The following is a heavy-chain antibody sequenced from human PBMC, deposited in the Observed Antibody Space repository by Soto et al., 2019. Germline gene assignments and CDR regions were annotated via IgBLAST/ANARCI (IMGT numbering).Heavy chain of an antibody. D-gene: IGHD3-3*01. Sequence: QLQLQESGPVLVKPSEALSLTCAVSGGSIVSSDYYWDRIRRPPGEGLEWIATVHYDRSTYYNPSLKSRVTMFVDTSKNQFALRLSSVTAADAAVYYCARRIRHYDFLDSWGRGILVTVSS. CDR1: GGSIVSSDYY. J-gene: IGHJ5*01. CDR3: ARRIRHYDFLDS. CDR2: VHYDRST. V-gene: IGHV4-39*01.